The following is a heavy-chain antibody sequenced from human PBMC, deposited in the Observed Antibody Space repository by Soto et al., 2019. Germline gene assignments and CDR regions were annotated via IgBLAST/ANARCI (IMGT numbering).Heavy chain of an antibody. J-gene: IGHJ4*02. CDR2: ISSSSSTI. CDR3: AREYHPPPGEFTTFDY. Sequence: GGSLRLSCAASGFTFSSYSMNWVRQAPGKGLEWVSYISSSSSTIYYADSVKGRFTISRENAKNSLYLQMNSLRAEDTAVYYCAREYHPPPGEFTTFDYWGQGTLVTVSS. D-gene: IGHD3-16*01. V-gene: IGHV3-48*01. CDR1: GFTFSSYS.